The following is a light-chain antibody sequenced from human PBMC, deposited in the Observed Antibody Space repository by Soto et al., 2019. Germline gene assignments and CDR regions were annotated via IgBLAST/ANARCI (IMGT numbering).Light chain of an antibody. Sequence: QSVLTQPPSVSEAPRQRGTISCSGSSSNIGNNAVNWYQQLPGKAPKLLIYYDDRLPSGVSDRFSGAKSGTSASLAISGLQSEDEADYYCAAWDDSLNGVVFGGGTKVTVL. V-gene: IGLV1-36*01. J-gene: IGLJ3*02. CDR2: YDD. CDR1: SSNIGNNA. CDR3: AAWDDSLNGVV.